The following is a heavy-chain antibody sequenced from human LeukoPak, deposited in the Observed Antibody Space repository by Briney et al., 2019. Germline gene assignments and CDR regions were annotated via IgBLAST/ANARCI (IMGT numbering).Heavy chain of an antibody. Sequence: GGSLRLSCAASGFTFSSYAMHWVRQAPGKGLEWVAVISYDGSNKYYADSVKGQFTISRDNSKNTLYLQMNSLRAEDTAVYYCARAGGIVATYPDYWGQGTLVTVSS. CDR1: GFTFSSYA. J-gene: IGHJ4*02. CDR2: ISYDGSNK. CDR3: ARAGGIVATYPDY. D-gene: IGHD5-12*01. V-gene: IGHV3-30-3*01.